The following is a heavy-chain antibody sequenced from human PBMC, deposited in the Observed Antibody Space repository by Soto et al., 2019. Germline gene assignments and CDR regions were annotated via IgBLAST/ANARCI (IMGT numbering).Heavy chain of an antibody. CDR3: AKSLITFGESQSSYFDY. CDR2: TSYDGIKK. V-gene: IGHV3-30-3*01. Sequence: GGSLRLSCAASGFFLGNYAMHWVRQAPGKGLEWVAVTSYDGIKKYYADSVKGRFTISRDNFNNTVFLQMDSLRPEDTALYYCAKSLITFGESQSSYFDYWGQGTLVTVSS. J-gene: IGHJ4*02. CDR1: GFFLGNYA. D-gene: IGHD3-16*01.